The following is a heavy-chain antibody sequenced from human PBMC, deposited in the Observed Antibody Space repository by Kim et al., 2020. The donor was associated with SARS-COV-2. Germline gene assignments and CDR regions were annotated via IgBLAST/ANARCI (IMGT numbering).Heavy chain of an antibody. CDR3: ARRGYCSSTSCYGYYYGMDV. V-gene: IGHV4-39*01. Sequence: SETLSLTCTVSGGSISSSSYYWGWIRQPPGKGLEWIGSIYYSGSTYYNPSLKSRVTISVDTSKNQFSLKLSSVTAADTAVYYCARRGYCSSTSCYGYYYGMDVWGQGTTVTVSS. CDR2: IYYSGST. CDR1: GGSISSSSYY. J-gene: IGHJ6*02. D-gene: IGHD2-2*01.